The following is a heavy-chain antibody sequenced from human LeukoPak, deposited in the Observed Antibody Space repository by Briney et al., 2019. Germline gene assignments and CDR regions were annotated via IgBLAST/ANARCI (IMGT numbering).Heavy chain of an antibody. CDR2: ISWNSGSI. D-gene: IGHD5-12*01. J-gene: IGHJ3*02. CDR1: GFTFDDYA. V-gene: IGHV3-9*01. Sequence: GRSLRLSCAASGFTFDDYAMHWVRQAPGNSLEWVSGISWNSGSIGYADSVKGRFTISRDNAKNSLYLQMNSLRAEDTALYYCAKAPERWLQSDAFDIWGQGTMVTVSS. CDR3: AKAPERWLQSDAFDI.